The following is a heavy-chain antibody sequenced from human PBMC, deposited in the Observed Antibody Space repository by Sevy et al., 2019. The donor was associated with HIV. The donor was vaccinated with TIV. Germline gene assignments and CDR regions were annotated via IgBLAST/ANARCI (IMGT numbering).Heavy chain of an antibody. CDR2: ITGCRDNT. D-gene: IGHD2-21*02. Sequence: GGSLRLSCAASGFPLSSYGISWVRQAPGKGLEWVSSITGCRDNTYADSVKGRFAISRDNSKNTLFLQMDSLRAEDTALYFCGKPVTATELWDCWGQGTLVTVSS. J-gene: IGHJ4*02. CDR1: GFPLSSYG. CDR3: GKPVTATELWDC. V-gene: IGHV3-23*01.